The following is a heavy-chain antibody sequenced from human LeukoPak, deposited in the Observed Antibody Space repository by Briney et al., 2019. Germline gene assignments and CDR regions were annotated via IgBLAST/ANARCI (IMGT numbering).Heavy chain of an antibody. Sequence: GASVKVSCKASGYTFTGYYMHWVRQAPGQGLEWMGWINPNSGGTNYAQKFQGRATMTRDTSISTAYMELSRLRSDDTAVYYCARAPITMVRGVRILYFQHWGQGTLVTVSS. CDR2: INPNSGGT. V-gene: IGHV1-2*02. CDR1: GYTFTGYY. CDR3: ARAPITMVRGVRILYFQH. J-gene: IGHJ1*01. D-gene: IGHD3-10*01.